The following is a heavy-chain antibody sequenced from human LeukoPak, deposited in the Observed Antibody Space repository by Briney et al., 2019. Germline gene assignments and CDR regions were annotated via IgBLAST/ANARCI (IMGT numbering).Heavy chain of an antibody. CDR2: ISYDGSNK. V-gene: IGHV3-30*03. Sequence: GGSLRLSCAASGFTFSNYHMHWVRQAPDKGLEWLAVISYDGSNKFYADSVKGRFTISRDNSKNTLYLQMNSLRGEDTAVYYCARPIAAAANNWFDPWGQGTLVTVSS. CDR1: GFTFSNYH. D-gene: IGHD6-13*01. CDR3: ARPIAAAANNWFDP. J-gene: IGHJ5*02.